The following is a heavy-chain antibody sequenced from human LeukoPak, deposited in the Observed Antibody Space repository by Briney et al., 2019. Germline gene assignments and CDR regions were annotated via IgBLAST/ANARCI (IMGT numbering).Heavy chain of an antibody. CDR1: GGPISSYY. Sequence: SETLSLTCTVSGGPISSYYWSWIRQPPGKGLEWIGYIYYSGSTNYNPSLKSRVTISVDTSRNQFSLKLSSVTAADTAVYYCARGRGYSQIWGKFYFDYWGQGTLVTVSS. J-gene: IGHJ4*02. CDR3: ARGRGYSQIWGKFYFDY. CDR2: IYYSGST. D-gene: IGHD5-18*01. V-gene: IGHV4-59*01.